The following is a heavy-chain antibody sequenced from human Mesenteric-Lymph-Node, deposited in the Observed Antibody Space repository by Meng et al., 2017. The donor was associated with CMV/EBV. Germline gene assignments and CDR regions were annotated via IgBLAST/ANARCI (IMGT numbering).Heavy chain of an antibody. J-gene: IGHJ3*02. CDR3: ARFVSPAFDI. D-gene: IGHD3-10*01. CDR1: GGSISSYY. CDR2: IYYSGST. Sequence: GSLRLSCTVSGGSISSYYWSWIRQPPGKGLEWIGYIYYSGSTNYNPSLKSRVTISVDTSKNQFSLKLSSVTAADTAVYYCARFVSPAFDIWGQGTMVTVSS. V-gene: IGHV4-59*01.